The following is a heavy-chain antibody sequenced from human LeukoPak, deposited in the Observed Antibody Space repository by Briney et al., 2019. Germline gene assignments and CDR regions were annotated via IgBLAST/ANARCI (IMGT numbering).Heavy chain of an antibody. V-gene: IGHV4-34*01. D-gene: IGHD3-10*01. CDR2: INHSGST. CDR1: GVSFSGYY. Sequence: PSETLSLTCAVYGVSFSGYYRSWIRQPPGKGLEWIGEINHSGSTNYNPSLKSRVTISVDTSKNQFSLKLSSVTAADTAVYYCASGITMVRGVRHYFDYWGQGTLVTVSS. J-gene: IGHJ4*02. CDR3: ASGITMVRGVRHYFDY.